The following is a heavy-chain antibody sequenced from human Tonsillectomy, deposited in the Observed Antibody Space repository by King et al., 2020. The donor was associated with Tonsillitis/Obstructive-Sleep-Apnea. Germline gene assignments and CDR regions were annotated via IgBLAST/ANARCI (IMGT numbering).Heavy chain of an antibody. V-gene: IGHV4-31*03. CDR1: GGSISSGGYY. J-gene: IGHJ5*02. CDR3: AREKREMATLLYSCFDP. D-gene: IGHD5-24*01. Sequence: QVQLQESGPGLVKPSETLSLTCTVSGGSISSGGYYWSWIRQPPGKGLEWIGYIFYSGTTYYNPSLKSRVSISVDTSKNQFSLKLTSMTAADTAVYYCAREKREMATLLYSCFDPWGQGTLVTVSS. CDR2: IFYSGTT.